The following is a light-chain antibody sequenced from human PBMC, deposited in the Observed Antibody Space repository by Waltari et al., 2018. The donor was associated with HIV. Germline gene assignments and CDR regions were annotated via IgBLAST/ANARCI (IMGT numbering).Light chain of an antibody. CDR3: VAWDHSLSGSA. J-gene: IGLJ1*01. Sequence: QSVLTQPPSASGTLGQRVTISCPGSSSNVGSKPVYWFQQAPETTPKLLIFRDPQRRSGPPDRVSGSKSVAAAFLTISGVRSAEAAYYYCVAWDHSLSGSAFGTGPRVSVL. CDR2: RDP. CDR1: SSNVGSKP. V-gene: IGLV1-47*01.